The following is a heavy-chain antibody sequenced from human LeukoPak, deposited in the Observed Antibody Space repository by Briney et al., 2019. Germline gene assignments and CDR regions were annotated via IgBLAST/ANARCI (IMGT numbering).Heavy chain of an antibody. CDR1: GFAFSSYA. V-gene: IGHV3-30*04. Sequence: GGSLRLSCAASGFAFSSYAMHWVRQAPGKGLEWVAVISYDGSNKYYADSVKGRFTISRDNSKNTLYLQMNSLRAEDTAVYYCARDRYCSGGSCYSNLFDYWGQGTLVTVSS. CDR3: ARDRYCSGGSCYSNLFDY. D-gene: IGHD2-15*01. CDR2: ISYDGSNK. J-gene: IGHJ4*02.